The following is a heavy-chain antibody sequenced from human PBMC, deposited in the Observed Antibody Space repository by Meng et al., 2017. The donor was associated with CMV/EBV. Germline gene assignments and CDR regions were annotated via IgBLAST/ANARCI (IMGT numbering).Heavy chain of an antibody. CDR3: ARSGSTTSQQPGYFDL. Sequence: ASVKVSCKASGYTLSLYCMHWVRQAPGQGLEWVGIINPSGGSTTYAQKFQGRVVLTRDTSTSTVYMDLSSLRSEDRAVYYCARSGSTTSQQPGYFDLWGRGTLVTVSS. CDR2: INPSGGST. CDR1: GYTLSLYC. J-gene: IGHJ2*01. D-gene: IGHD2-2*01. V-gene: IGHV1-46*01.